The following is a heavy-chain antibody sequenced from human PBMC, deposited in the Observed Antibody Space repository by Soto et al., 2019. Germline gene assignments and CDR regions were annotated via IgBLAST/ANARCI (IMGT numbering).Heavy chain of an antibody. CDR1: GVTFTSYA. CDR3: AKSADRHSGTFIGKYYFDY. J-gene: IGHJ4*02. V-gene: IGHV1-69*01. D-gene: IGHD1-26*01. Sequence: QVQLVQSGAEVKKPGSSVRVSCKTSGVTFTSYAISWVRQAPGQGLEWMGGIISVFGTTTYAQKFKGRVTITADVSTSTAYMELSSLTSGDTAMYYCAKSADRHSGTFIGKYYFDYWGQGTLVTVSS. CDR2: IISVFGTT.